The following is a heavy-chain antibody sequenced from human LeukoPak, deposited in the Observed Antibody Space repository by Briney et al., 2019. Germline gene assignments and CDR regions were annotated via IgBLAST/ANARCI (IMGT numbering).Heavy chain of an antibody. Sequence: SETLSLTCAVYGASFSGYYWSWIRQPPGKGLEWIGEINHSGSTNYNPSLKSRVTISVDTSKNQFSLKLSSVTAADTAVYYCARGTGYPLIGWGQGTLVTVSS. V-gene: IGHV4-34*01. D-gene: IGHD3-22*01. CDR3: ARGTGYPLIG. CDR2: INHSGST. J-gene: IGHJ4*02. CDR1: GASFSGYY.